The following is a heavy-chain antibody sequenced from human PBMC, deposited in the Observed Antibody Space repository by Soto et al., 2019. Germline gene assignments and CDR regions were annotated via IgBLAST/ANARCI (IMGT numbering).Heavy chain of an antibody. V-gene: IGHV1-2*02. CDR1: GYIFTDYY. D-gene: IGHD5-18*01. CDR3: ARKGYGVAFDA. CDR2: INPATGAT. Sequence: QVQLERSGAEVKKPGASVTVSCKASGYIFTDYYLHWVRQAPGQGLEWMGWINPATGATKYKQNFEGRLPLTSDTSNSTGFMDMSRLKSADSATYYCARKGYGVAFDAWAQGTLVTVSS. J-gene: IGHJ3*01.